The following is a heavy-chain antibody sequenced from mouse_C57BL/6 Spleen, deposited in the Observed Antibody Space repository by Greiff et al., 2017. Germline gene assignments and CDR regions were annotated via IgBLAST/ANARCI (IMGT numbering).Heavy chain of an antibody. V-gene: IGHV1-5*01. J-gene: IGHJ3*01. Sequence: VQLQQSGTVLARPGASVKMSCKTSGYTFTSYWMHWVKQRPGQGLEWIGAIYPGNSDTSYNQKFKGKAKLTAVTSASTAYMELSSLTNEDSAVYYCTEELFAYWGQGTLVTVSA. CDR1: GYTFTSYW. CDR2: IYPGNSDT. CDR3: TEELFAY.